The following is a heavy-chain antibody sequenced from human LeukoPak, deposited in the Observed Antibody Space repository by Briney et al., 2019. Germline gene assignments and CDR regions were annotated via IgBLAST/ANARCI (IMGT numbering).Heavy chain of an antibody. CDR2: INHSGST. CDR1: GGSFSGYY. Sequence: SETLSLTCAVYGGSFSGYYWSWIRQPPGKGLEWIGEINHSGSTNYNPSLKSRVTISVDTSKNQSSLKLSSVTAADTAVYYCARGPYYYGSGTRRWFDPWGQGTLVTVSS. J-gene: IGHJ5*02. CDR3: ARGPYYYGSGTRRWFDP. D-gene: IGHD3-10*01. V-gene: IGHV4-34*01.